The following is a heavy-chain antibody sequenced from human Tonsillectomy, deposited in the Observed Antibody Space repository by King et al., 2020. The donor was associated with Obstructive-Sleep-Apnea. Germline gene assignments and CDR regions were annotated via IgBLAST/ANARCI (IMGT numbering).Heavy chain of an antibody. V-gene: IGHV3-23*04. CDR2: ISGSGGST. Sequence: DVQLVESGGGLVQPGGSLRLSCAASGFTFSSYAMSWVRQAPGKGLEWVSTISGSGGSTYYADSVKGRFTISRDNSKNTLYLQMNSLRAEDTAVYYCANMWFGELREPRQIDYWGQGTLVTVSS. D-gene: IGHD3-10*01. J-gene: IGHJ4*02. CDR3: ANMWFGELREPRQIDY. CDR1: GFTFSSYA.